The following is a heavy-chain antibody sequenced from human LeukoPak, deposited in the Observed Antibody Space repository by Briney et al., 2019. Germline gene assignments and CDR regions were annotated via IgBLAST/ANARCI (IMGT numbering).Heavy chain of an antibody. Sequence: PGGSLRLSSAVSGFTFSSYTISWVRPAPGKGLEWVSSINGSGDTTYYADPVKGRFTISRDNSKNTLYLQMNSLRAEDTAVYYCAPDSSGEFPNWFDPWGQGTLVTVSS. V-gene: IGHV3-23*01. J-gene: IGHJ5*02. CDR1: GFTFSSYT. D-gene: IGHD3-22*01. CDR3: APDSSGEFPNWFDP. CDR2: INGSGDTT.